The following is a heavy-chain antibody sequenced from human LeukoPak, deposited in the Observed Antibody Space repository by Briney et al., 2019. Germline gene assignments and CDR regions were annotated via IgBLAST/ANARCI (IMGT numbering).Heavy chain of an antibody. J-gene: IGHJ4*02. CDR2: IKQDGSEK. V-gene: IGHV3-7*01. CDR1: GFTLSIYW. CDR3: ARHPVFDY. Sequence: GGSLRLSCAASGFTLSIYWMSWVRQAPGKGLEWVGNIKQDGSEKYYVDSVKGRFTISRDNAKNSLYLQMNSLRAEDTAVYYCARHPVFDYWGQGSLVTVSS.